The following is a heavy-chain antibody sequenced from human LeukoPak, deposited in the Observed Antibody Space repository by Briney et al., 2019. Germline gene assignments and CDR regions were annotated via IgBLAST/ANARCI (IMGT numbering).Heavy chain of an antibody. CDR1: GGSFSGYY. Sequence: PSETLSLTCAVYGGSFSGYYWSWIRQPPGKGLDWIGEINHSGSTNYNPSLKSRVTISVDTSKNQFSLKLSSVTAADTAVYYCARQWLGAFDIWGQGTMVTVSS. CDR2: INHSGST. V-gene: IGHV4-34*01. D-gene: IGHD6-19*01. CDR3: ARQWLGAFDI. J-gene: IGHJ3*02.